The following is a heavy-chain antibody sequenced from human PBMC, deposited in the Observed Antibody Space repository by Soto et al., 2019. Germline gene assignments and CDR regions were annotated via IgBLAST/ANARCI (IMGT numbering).Heavy chain of an antibody. CDR2: IDWDEDR. CDR1: GFSLSTSGMR. CDR3: ARMRSDYDSSGLDY. J-gene: IGHJ4*02. D-gene: IGHD3-22*01. Sequence: SGPTLVNPTDTLTLTCTFSGFSLSTSGMRVSWIRQAPGKALEWLARIDWDEDRFYSTSLKTRLTISKDTSKNQVVLTMTKMDPVDTATYYCARMRSDYDSSGLDYWGQGILVTVSS. V-gene: IGHV2-70*04.